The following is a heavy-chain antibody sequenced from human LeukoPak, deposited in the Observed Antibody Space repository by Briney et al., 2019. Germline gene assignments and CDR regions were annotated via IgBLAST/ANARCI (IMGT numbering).Heavy chain of an antibody. V-gene: IGHV3-21*01. CDR2: ISSSSSYI. J-gene: IGHJ5*02. CDR3: ARDDIVVVPGNWFDP. D-gene: IGHD2-2*01. Sequence: GGSLRLSCAASGFTFSSYSMNWVRQAPGKGLEGVSSISSSSSYIYYADSVKGRFTISRDNAKNSLYLQMNSLRAEDTAVYYCARDDIVVVPGNWFDPWGQGTLVTAPS. CDR1: GFTFSSYS.